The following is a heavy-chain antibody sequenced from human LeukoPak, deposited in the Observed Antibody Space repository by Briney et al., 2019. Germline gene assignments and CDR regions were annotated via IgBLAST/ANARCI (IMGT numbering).Heavy chain of an antibody. Sequence: SETLSLTCTVSGGSISYYYWSWIRQPPGKGLEWIGYIYYSGSTNYNPSLKSRVTISVDTSKNQFSLKLTSVTAADTAVYYCARDQGALGWFDPWGQGTLVTVSS. CDR2: IYYSGST. J-gene: IGHJ5*02. D-gene: IGHD1-26*01. CDR3: ARDQGALGWFDP. CDR1: GGSISYYY. V-gene: IGHV4-59*12.